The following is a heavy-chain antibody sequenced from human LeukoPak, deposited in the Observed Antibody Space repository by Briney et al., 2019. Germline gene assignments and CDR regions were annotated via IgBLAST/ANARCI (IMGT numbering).Heavy chain of an antibody. J-gene: IGHJ4*02. Sequence: GGSLRLPCAASGFTFSSYWMTWVRQAPGKGLEWVANIKQDESIKYYVDSVKGRFTISRDNAKNSLYLQMNSLRAEDTAVYYCARDDNPASGDYHLFGHWGQGTLVTVSS. D-gene: IGHD4-17*01. CDR1: GFTFSSYW. CDR3: ARDDNPASGDYHLFGH. CDR2: IKQDESIK. V-gene: IGHV3-7*03.